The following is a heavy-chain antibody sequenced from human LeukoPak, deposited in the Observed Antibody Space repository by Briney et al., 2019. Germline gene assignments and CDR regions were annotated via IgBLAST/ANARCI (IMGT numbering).Heavy chain of an antibody. V-gene: IGHV3-53*01. CDR2: IHSGGNT. D-gene: IGHD2-15*01. J-gene: IGHJ4*02. CDR1: GFTVSSNY. CDR3: ARERRYCSGDNCYSGHDY. Sequence: PGGSLRLSCAVSGFTVSSNYMSRVRQAPGKGLEWVSLIHSGGNTDYADSLKDRVTISRDNSKNMLNLQINSLRPEDTAVYYCARERRYCSGDNCYSGHDYWGQGTLVIVSS.